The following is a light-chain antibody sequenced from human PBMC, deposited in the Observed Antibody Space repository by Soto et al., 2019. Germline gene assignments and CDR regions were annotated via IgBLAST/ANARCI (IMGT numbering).Light chain of an antibody. Sequence: IVWTQSPATLSLSPGERATLSCRASQSFSSYLAWYQQKPGQAPRLLIYDASNRATGIPARFSGSGSGTDFTLTISSLEPEDFAVYYCQQRSNWPLFGQGTRLEIK. J-gene: IGKJ5*01. CDR3: QQRSNWPL. CDR2: DAS. CDR1: QSFSSY. V-gene: IGKV3-11*01.